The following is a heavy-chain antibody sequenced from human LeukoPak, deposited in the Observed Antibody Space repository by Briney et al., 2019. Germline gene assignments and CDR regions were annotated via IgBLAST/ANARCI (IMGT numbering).Heavy chain of an antibody. V-gene: IGHV4-4*07. CDR2: IYTSGST. Sequence: PSETLSLTCTVSGGSISSYYWSWIRQPAGEGLEWIGHIYTSGSTNYNPSLKSRVTMSVDTSKNQFSLKVSSVTAADTAVYYCARVGNNWYYFDYWGQGTLVTVSS. CDR3: ARVGNNWYYFDY. J-gene: IGHJ4*02. D-gene: IGHD1-1*01. CDR1: GGSISSYY.